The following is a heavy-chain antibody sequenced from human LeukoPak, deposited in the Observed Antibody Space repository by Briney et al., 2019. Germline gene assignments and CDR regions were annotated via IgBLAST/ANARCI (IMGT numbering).Heavy chain of an antibody. CDR1: GYTFTSYY. D-gene: IGHD4-11*01. CDR3: ARGEQHDYSNFNWFDP. Sequence: ASVKVSCKASGYTFTSYYLHWLRQAPGQGLEWMAIINPSGGSTNYAQQFQGRLTMTRDMSTSTAYMELRSLRSDDTAVYYCARGEQHDYSNFNWFDPWGQGTLVTVSS. J-gene: IGHJ5*02. CDR2: INPSGGST. V-gene: IGHV1-46*01.